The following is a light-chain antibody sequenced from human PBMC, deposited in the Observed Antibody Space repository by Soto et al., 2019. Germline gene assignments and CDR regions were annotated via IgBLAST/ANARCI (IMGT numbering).Light chain of an antibody. J-gene: IGKJ4*01. CDR2: DTS. Sequence: EIVLTQSPATLSLSPGERATLSCRASQSISSHLAWYQQKPGQAPRLLMFDTSNRATGIPARFSRSGSGTDFTLTISSLEPEDLAVYYCQQRVNWPLTFGGGTKVEIK. CDR3: QQRVNWPLT. CDR1: QSISSH. V-gene: IGKV3-11*01.